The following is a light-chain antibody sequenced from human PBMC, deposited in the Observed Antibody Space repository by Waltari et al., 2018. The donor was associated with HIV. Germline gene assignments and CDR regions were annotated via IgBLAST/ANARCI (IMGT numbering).Light chain of an antibody. CDR2: AAS. Sequence: DIQLTQSPSFLSASVGDRVTITCRASQGINKYLAWYQQKPGKAPKLLIYAASTLESWVPSRFSGSGSGTEFTLTISSLQPEDFATYYCQQLNNYPFTFGPGTKVDNK. CDR1: QGINKY. CDR3: QQLNNYPFT. J-gene: IGKJ3*01. V-gene: IGKV1-9*01.